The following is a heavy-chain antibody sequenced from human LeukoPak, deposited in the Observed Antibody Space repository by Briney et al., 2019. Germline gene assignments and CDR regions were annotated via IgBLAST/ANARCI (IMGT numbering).Heavy chain of an antibody. D-gene: IGHD5-12*01. CDR2: ISANNGNT. CDR3: ARLDMVATILDY. Sequence: ASVKVSCKASGYTFASYAISSVRQAPGQGLDWMGWISANNGNTNYAQKLQGRVTMTTDTSTSTAYMELRSLRSDDTAVYYCARLDMVATILDYWGQGTLVTVSS. CDR1: GYTFASYA. J-gene: IGHJ4*02. V-gene: IGHV1-18*01.